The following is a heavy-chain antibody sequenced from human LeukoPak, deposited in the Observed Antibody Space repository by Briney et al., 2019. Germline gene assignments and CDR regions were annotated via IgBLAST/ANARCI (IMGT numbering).Heavy chain of an antibody. CDR3: TTSGQQLPSPSYYFYGMDV. CDR2: MNPNSGNT. Sequence: ASVKVSCKASGYTFTSYDINWVRQATGQGLEWMGWMNPNSGNTGYAQKFQGRVTITRNTSISTAYMELSSLRSEDTAVYYCTTSGQQLPSPSYYFYGMDVWGQGTTVTVSS. CDR1: GYTFTSYD. V-gene: IGHV1-8*03. D-gene: IGHD6-13*01. J-gene: IGHJ6*02.